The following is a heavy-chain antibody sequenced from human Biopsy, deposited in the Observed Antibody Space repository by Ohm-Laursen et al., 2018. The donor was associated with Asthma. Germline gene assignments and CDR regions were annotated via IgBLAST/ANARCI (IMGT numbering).Heavy chain of an antibody. CDR3: ARRGGVRRYFDY. V-gene: IGHV4-30-4*01. CDR1: GGSISSGAYY. Sequence: TLSLTWSVSGGSISSGAYYWRWVRQPPGKGLEWIGYIYYIGGTYYNPSLKSRVAISLDTSKNQFSLKLSSVTAADTAVYFCARRGGVRRYFDYWGQGTLVTVSS. CDR2: IYYIGGT. J-gene: IGHJ4*02. D-gene: IGHD3-16*01.